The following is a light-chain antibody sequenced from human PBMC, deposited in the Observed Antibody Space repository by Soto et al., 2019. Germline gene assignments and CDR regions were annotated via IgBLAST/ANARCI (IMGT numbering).Light chain of an antibody. Sequence: QSALTQPPSVSGSPGQSVTISCTGSESDFASHNSVSWYQQAPGTAPKLIIFEVNNRPSGVPDRFSESKSGTTAYLTISGLRPEDEADYYCSSYISSITSHVLGTGTKLTVL. J-gene: IGLJ1*01. CDR1: ESDFASHNS. CDR3: SSYISSITSHV. CDR2: EVN. V-gene: IGLV2-18*02.